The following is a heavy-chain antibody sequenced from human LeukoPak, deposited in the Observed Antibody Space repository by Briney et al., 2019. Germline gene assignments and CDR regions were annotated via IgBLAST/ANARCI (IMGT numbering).Heavy chain of an antibody. D-gene: IGHD6-13*01. CDR2: IYPGDSDT. CDR1: GYSFTTYW. Sequence: RGESLKISCKVSGYSFTTYWITWVRQMPGKGLEWMGIIYPGDSDTRYSPSFQGQVTISADKSISTAYLQWSSPKASDTAMYYCARSEAAAGGNWFDPWGQGTLVTVSS. J-gene: IGHJ5*02. V-gene: IGHV5-51*01. CDR3: ARSEAAAGGNWFDP.